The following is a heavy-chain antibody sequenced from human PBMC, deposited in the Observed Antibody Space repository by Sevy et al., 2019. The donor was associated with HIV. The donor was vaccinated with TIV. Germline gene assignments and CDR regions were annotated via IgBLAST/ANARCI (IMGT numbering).Heavy chain of an antibody. Sequence: GESLKISCAASGFIFSTYAMHWVRQAPGKGLEWVAFIRHDGNNNYYADSLKGRFTISRDNSKNTLYLQMNSLRSEDTAVYYCAKESGYSYGYDYWGQGTLVTVSS. J-gene: IGHJ4*02. D-gene: IGHD5-18*01. V-gene: IGHV3-30*02. CDR1: GFIFSTYA. CDR2: IRHDGNNN. CDR3: AKESGYSYGYDY.